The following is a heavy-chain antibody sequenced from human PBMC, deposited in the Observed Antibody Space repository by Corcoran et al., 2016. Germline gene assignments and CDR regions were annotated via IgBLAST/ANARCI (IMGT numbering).Heavy chain of an antibody. D-gene: IGHD2-15*01. CDR3: ARMWRYCSGGSCSTGGMDV. J-gene: IGHJ6*02. V-gene: IGHV4-34*01. CDR1: GGSFSGYY. CDR2: INHSGST. Sequence: QVQLQQWGAGLLKPSETLSLTCAVYGGSFSGYYWSWIRQPPGKGLEWIGEINHSGSTNYNPSLKSRVTISVDTSKNQFSLKLSSVTAADTAVYYCARMWRYCSGGSCSTGGMDVWGQGTTVTVSS.